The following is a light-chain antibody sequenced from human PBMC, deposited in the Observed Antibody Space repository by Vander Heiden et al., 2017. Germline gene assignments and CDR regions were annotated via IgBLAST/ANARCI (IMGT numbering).Light chain of an antibody. Sequence: EIALTQSPRTLSLSPGERGTLSCRPSQSFSSNYLAWYQQKPGQAPRLLIYGATNRATGIPDRFSGSGSGTDFTLTISRLEPEDFAVYYCQQYHATPRTFGQGTNVEIK. CDR1: QSFSSNY. CDR2: GAT. CDR3: QQYHATPRT. V-gene: IGKV3-20*01. J-gene: IGKJ1*01.